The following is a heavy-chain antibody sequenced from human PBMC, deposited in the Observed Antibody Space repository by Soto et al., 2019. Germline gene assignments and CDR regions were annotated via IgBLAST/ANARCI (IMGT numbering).Heavy chain of an antibody. CDR3: TPAERFPRSGFDP. V-gene: IGHV4-34*01. CDR2: VNHSGEA. D-gene: IGHD3-10*01. J-gene: IGHJ5*02. Sequence: SETLSLTCGASGGSFRNYYWIWVRQPPGKGLEWIGEVNHSGEAPYYPPHQSRVTIYLYTSNNHFSLKMTSLTAADTALYFCTPAERFPRSGFDPWGQGTQVTV. CDR1: GGSFRNYY.